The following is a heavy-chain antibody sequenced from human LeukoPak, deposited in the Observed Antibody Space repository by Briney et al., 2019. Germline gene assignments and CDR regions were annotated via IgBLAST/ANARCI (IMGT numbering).Heavy chain of an antibody. V-gene: IGHV4-34*01. J-gene: IGHJ6*02. CDR1: GGSFSGYY. CDR3: ARGSGPHYWYYYYGMDV. CDR2: INHSGST. D-gene: IGHD2-8*02. Sequence: SETLSLTCAVYGGSFSGYYWSWIRQPPGKGLEWIGEINHSGSTNYNPSLKSRVTISVDASKNQFSLKLSSVTAADTAVYYCARGSGPHYWYYYYGMDVWGQGTTVTVSS.